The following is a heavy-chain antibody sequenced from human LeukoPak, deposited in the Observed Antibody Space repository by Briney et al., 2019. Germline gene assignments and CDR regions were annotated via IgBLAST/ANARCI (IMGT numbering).Heavy chain of an antibody. CDR1: GFTFSNYW. CDR2: INIDGSST. Sequence: PGGSLRLSCAASGFTFSNYWMHWVRHVPGKGLVWVSRINIDGSSTNYADSVKGRFTMSRDNAKNTLYLQMNSLRAEDTGVYYCAREITTNGGRYFDCWGQGTLVTVSS. CDR3: AREITTNGGRYFDC. V-gene: IGHV3-74*01. D-gene: IGHD7-27*01. J-gene: IGHJ4*02.